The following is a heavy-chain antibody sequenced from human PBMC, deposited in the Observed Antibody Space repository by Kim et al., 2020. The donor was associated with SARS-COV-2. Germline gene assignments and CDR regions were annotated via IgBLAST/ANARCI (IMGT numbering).Heavy chain of an antibody. CDR1: GFTITTYA. J-gene: IGHJ4*02. V-gene: IGHV3-23*01. D-gene: IGHD1-1*01. CDR2: IDNGGDT. Sequence: GGSLRLSCAASGFTITTYASSWVRQAPGKGLEWVSAIDNGGDTFYADSVKDRFTISRDNSKNTLYLLMNSLRAEDTAAYYCATLNWDDGNNYWGQGGLVT. CDR3: ATLNWDDGNNY.